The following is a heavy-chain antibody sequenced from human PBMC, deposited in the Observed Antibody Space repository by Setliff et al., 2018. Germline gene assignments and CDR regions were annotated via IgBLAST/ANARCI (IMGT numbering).Heavy chain of an antibody. V-gene: IGHV4-4*07. CDR1: GGSISSYY. Sequence: PSETLSLTCTVSGGSISSYYWSWIRRPAGKGLEWIGHIYIGGSANYNPSLKSRVTMSIDTSKNQFSLKLNSVTAADMAVYYCAREQWLDPPGYYYMDVWAKGTTVTV. CDR3: AREQWLDPPGYYYMDV. D-gene: IGHD6-19*01. CDR2: IYIGGSA. J-gene: IGHJ6*03.